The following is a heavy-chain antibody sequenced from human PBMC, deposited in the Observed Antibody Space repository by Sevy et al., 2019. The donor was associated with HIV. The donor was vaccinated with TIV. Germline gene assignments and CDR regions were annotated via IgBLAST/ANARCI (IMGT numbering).Heavy chain of an antibody. J-gene: IGHJ4*02. CDR1: GGSVSSGSYY. CDR2: IYYSGST. D-gene: IGHD3-16*01. Sequence: SETLSLTCTVSGGSVSSGSYYWSCIRQPPGKGLEWIGYIYYSGSTNYNPSLKSRVTISVDTSKNQFSLKLSSVTAADTAVYYCASTRGRWLQLDYWGQGTLVTVSS. CDR3: ASTRGRWLQLDY. V-gene: IGHV4-61*01.